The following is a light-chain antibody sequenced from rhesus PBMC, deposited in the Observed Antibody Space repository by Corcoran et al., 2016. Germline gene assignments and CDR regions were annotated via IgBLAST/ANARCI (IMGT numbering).Light chain of an antibody. CDR3: QHYYCTPWT. V-gene: IGKV1S17*01. J-gene: IGKJ1*01. Sequence: DIQMTQSPSSLSASVGDRVTITCRASQGITNDLAWYQQKPGDTPQLRIYEASSLTSGIPSRFSVRGSGTDFTLTISSLQPEDFATSYCQHYYCTPWTFGQWTKVEIK. CDR1: QGITND. CDR2: EAS.